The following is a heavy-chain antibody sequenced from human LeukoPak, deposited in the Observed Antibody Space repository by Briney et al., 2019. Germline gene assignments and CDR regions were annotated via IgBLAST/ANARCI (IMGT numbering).Heavy chain of an antibody. CDR2: IYYSGST. J-gene: IGHJ1*01. CDR1: GGSFSSYY. Sequence: SETLSLTCAVYGGSFSSYYWGWIRQPPGKGLEWIGSIYYSGSTYYNPSLKSRVTISVDTSKNQFSLKLSSVTAADTAVYYCARHSRRGYSYGHAEYFQHWGQGTLVTVSS. CDR3: ARHSRRGYSYGHAEYFQH. V-gene: IGHV4-39*01. D-gene: IGHD5-18*01.